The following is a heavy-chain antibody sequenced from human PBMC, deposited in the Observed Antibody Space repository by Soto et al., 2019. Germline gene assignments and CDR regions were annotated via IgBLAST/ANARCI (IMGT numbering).Heavy chain of an antibody. J-gene: IGHJ6*02. D-gene: IGHD2-2*02. V-gene: IGHV3-21*01. CDR1: GFTFMNYA. CDR3: AREYTAWPLAYGLDV. Sequence: GGSLRLSCAASGFTFMNYAMSWVRQAPGKGLEWVSSIGSRTDIYYADSVKGRFTISRDNAKNSVSLQMNSLRAEDTAVYYCAREYTAWPLAYGLDVWGQGTTVTVSS. CDR2: IGSRTDI.